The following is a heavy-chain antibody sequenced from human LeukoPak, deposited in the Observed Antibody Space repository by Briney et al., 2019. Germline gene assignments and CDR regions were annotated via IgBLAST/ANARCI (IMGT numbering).Heavy chain of an antibody. V-gene: IGHV3-48*01. CDR3: ASVDTAMGYYFDY. D-gene: IGHD5-18*01. CDR2: ISSSSNTI. CDR1: GFTFSSYS. Sequence: GGSLRLSCAASGFTFSSYSMNWVRQAPGKGLEWVSYISSSSNTIYYADSVKGRFTISRDNSKNTLYLQMNSLRAEDTAVYYCASVDTAMGYYFDYWGQGTLVTVSS. J-gene: IGHJ4*02.